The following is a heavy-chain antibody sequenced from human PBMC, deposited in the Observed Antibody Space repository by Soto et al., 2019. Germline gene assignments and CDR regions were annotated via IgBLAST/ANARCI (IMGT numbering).Heavy chain of an antibody. CDR3: AKSGGSGSYYNTPFDS. V-gene: IGHV3-9*01. D-gene: IGHD3-10*01. Sequence: GGSLRLSCAASGFTFDDYAMHWVRQAPGKGLEWVSGIDYNSGSFGYADSVKGRFTISRDNAKNSLYLQMNNPRAEDTALYYCAKSGGSGSYYNTPFDSWGQGTQVTVSS. CDR1: GFTFDDYA. J-gene: IGHJ4*02. CDR2: IDYNSGSF.